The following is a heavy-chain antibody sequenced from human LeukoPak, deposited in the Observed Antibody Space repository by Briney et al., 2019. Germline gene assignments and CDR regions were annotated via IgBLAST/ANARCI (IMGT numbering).Heavy chain of an antibody. CDR2: IYPGDSDT. D-gene: IGHD5-12*01. CDR3: ARHGARYIPTNWFDP. V-gene: IGHV5-51*01. J-gene: IGHJ5*02. Sequence: GESLKISCKGSGYSFTSYWIGWVRQMPGKGLEWVGIIYPGDSDTRYSPSFQGQVTISADKSISTAYLQWSSLKASDTAMYYCARHGARYIPTNWFDPWGQGTLVTVSS. CDR1: GYSFTSYW.